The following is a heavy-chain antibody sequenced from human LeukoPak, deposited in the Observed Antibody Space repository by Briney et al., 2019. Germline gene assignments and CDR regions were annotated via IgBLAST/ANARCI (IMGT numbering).Heavy chain of an antibody. CDR1: GFTFSSYG. V-gene: IGHV3-33*01. CDR2: IWYDGSNK. D-gene: IGHD6-13*01. J-gene: IGHJ5*02. CDR3: ARDTPYSSSWPRFDP. Sequence: GGSLRLSCAASGFTFSSYGMHWVRQAPGKGLEWVAAIWYDGSNKYYADSVKGRFTISRDNSKNTLYLQMNSLRAEDTAVYYCARDTPYSSSWPRFDPWGQGTLVTVSS.